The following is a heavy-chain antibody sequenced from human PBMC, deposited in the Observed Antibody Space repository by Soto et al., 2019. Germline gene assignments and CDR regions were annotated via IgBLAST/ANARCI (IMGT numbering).Heavy chain of an antibody. D-gene: IGHD2-15*01. CDR3: AKGECSGGSCCEVDYYYGMDV. J-gene: IGHJ6*02. V-gene: IGHV3-23*01. CDR2: ISGSGGST. Sequence: EVQLLESGGGLVQPGGSLRLSCAASGFTFSSYAMSWVRQAPGKGLEWVSAISGSGGSTYYADSVKGRFTISRDNSKNTRYLQMNSLRAEDTAVYYGAKGECSGGSCCEVDYYYGMDVWGQGTTVTVSS. CDR1: GFTFSSYA.